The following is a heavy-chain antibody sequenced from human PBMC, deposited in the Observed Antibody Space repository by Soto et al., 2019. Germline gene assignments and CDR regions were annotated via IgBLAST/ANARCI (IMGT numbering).Heavy chain of an antibody. D-gene: IGHD3-22*01. Sequence: ASVKVSCKASGYTFTGYYMHWLRQAPGQGLEWMGWINPNSGGTNYAQKFQGRVTMTRDTSISTAYMELSRLRSDDTAVYYCARDVGDYYDSSGFNFDPWGQGTLVTVSS. CDR3: ARDVGDYYDSSGFNFDP. J-gene: IGHJ5*02. CDR1: GYTFTGYY. V-gene: IGHV1-2*02. CDR2: INPNSGGT.